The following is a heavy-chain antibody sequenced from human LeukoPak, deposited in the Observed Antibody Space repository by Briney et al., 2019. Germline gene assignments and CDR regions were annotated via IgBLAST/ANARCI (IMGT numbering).Heavy chain of an antibody. Sequence: AGSLPLSCAASGFTFSSYSMNWVRQAPGKGLEWVSSISSSSSYIYYADSVKGRFTISRDNAKNSLHLQMNSLRAEDTAVYYCAREGTIVLYDSVDYWGQGTLVTVSS. CDR2: ISSSSSYI. CDR3: AREGTIVLYDSVDY. D-gene: IGHD3-16*01. CDR1: GFTFSSYS. J-gene: IGHJ4*02. V-gene: IGHV3-21*04.